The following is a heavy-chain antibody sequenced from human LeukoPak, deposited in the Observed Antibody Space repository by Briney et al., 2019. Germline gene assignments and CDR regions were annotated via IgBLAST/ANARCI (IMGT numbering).Heavy chain of an antibody. V-gene: IGHV4-34*01. D-gene: IGHD3-22*01. CDR2: INHSGST. CDR3: ARESNYYDSSGYYRYFDY. J-gene: IGHJ4*02. Sequence: SETLSLTCAVYGGSFSGYYWSWIRQPPGKGLEWIGEINHSGSTNYNPSLKSRVTISVDTSKNQFSLKLSSVTAADTAVYYCARESNYYDSSGYYRYFDYWGQGTLVTVSS. CDR1: GGSFSGYY.